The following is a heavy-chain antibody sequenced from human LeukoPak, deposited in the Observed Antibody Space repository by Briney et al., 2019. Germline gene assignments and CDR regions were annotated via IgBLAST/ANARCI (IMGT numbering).Heavy chain of an antibody. Sequence: GGSLRLSCAASGFTFSDYYMSWIRQAPGKGLEWVSYISSSGSTIYYADSVKGRFTISRDNSKNTLYLQMNSLRAEDTAVYYCAKGAYYYDSSGYLWGQGTLVTVSS. CDR3: AKGAYYYDSSGYL. CDR1: GFTFSDYY. J-gene: IGHJ5*02. V-gene: IGHV3-11*01. CDR2: ISSSGSTI. D-gene: IGHD3-22*01.